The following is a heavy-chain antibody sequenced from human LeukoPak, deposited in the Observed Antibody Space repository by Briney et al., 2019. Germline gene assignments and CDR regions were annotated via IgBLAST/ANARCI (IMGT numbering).Heavy chain of an antibody. CDR3: ARDRFSHSRSPPDY. Sequence: GGSLRLSCAASGFTFSSYSMNWVRQAPGKGLEWVSSISSSSSYIYYADSVKGRFTISRDNAKNSLYLQMNSLRAEDTAVYYCARDRFSHSRSPPDYWGQGTLVTVSS. CDR2: ISSSSSYI. J-gene: IGHJ4*02. CDR1: GFTFSSYS. V-gene: IGHV3-21*01. D-gene: IGHD1-26*01.